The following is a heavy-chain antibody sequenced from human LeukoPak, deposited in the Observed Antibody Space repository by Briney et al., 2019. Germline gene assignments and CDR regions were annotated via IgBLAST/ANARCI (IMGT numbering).Heavy chain of an antibody. D-gene: IGHD3-10*01. J-gene: IGHJ4*02. CDR1: GGSISSNSYY. CDR2: IYYSGST. V-gene: IGHV4-39*01. CDR3: ARGRMVRARYYFDY. Sequence: SETLSLTCAVSGGSISSNSYYWGWIRQPPGKGLEWIGSIYYSGSTYYNPSLKSQVTISVDTSKNQFSLKLSSVTGADTAVYYCARGRMVRARYYFDYWGQGTLVTVSS.